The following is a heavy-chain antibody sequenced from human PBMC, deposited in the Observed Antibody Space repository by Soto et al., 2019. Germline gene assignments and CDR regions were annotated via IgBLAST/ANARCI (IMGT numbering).Heavy chain of an antibody. Sequence: QVQLVQSGAEVKKPGSSVKVSCKASGGTFSSYAISWVRQAPGQGLEWMGGIIPIFGTENYAQKFQGRVTITADESTSTAYMELSSLRSEDTAVYYCARGPVFIAAGYYCYYGMDVWGQGTTVTVSS. CDR1: GGTFSSYA. D-gene: IGHD6-6*01. CDR3: ARGPVFIAAGYYCYYGMDV. J-gene: IGHJ6*02. CDR2: IIPIFGTE. V-gene: IGHV1-69*12.